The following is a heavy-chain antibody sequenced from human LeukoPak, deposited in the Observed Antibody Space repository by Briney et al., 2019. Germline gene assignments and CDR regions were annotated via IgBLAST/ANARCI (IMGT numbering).Heavy chain of an antibody. CDR3: ASTFRRALTAMVPLAAFDI. CDR2: IIPIFGTA. D-gene: IGHD5-18*01. V-gene: IGHV1-69*13. Sequence: ASVKVSCKASGGTFSSYAISWVRQAPGQGLEWMGGIIPIFGTANYAQKFQGRVTITADESTSTAYMELSSLRSEDTAVYYCASTFRRALTAMVPLAAFDIWGQGTMVTVSS. CDR1: GGTFSSYA. J-gene: IGHJ3*02.